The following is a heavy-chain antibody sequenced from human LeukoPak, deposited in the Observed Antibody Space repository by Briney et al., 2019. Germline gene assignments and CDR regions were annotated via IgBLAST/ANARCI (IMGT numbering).Heavy chain of an antibody. CDR2: IIPIFGTA. CDR3: ARGGRPLNYYDSSGYLNNWFDP. V-gene: IGHV1-69*05. J-gene: IGHJ5*02. Sequence: ASVKVSCKASGGTFSSYAISWVRQAPGQGLEWMGGIIPIFGTANYAQKLQGRVTMTTDTSTSTAYMELRSLRSDDTAVYYCARGGRPLNYYDSSGYLNNWFDPWGQGTLVTVSS. CDR1: GGTFSSYA. D-gene: IGHD3-22*01.